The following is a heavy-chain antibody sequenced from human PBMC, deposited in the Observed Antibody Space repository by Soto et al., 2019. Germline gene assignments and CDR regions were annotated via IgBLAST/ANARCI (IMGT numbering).Heavy chain of an antibody. CDR2: ISAYNGNT. Sequence: QVQLVQSGAEVKKPGASVKVSCKASGYTFTSYGISWVRQAPGQGLEWMGWISAYNGNTNYAQKLQGRVTMTTDTATSTAYMELRSLRSDDTAVYYCARPTLLWFGEPVGYFDLWGRGTLVTVSS. D-gene: IGHD3-10*01. J-gene: IGHJ2*01. CDR1: GYTFTSYG. V-gene: IGHV1-18*01. CDR3: ARPTLLWFGEPVGYFDL.